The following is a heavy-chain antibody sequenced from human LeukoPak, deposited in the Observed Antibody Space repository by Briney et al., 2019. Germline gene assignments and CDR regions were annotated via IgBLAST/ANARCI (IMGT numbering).Heavy chain of an antibody. V-gene: IGHV4-30-4*01. CDR1: GGSISSGDYY. Sequence: SETLSLTCTVSGGSISSGDYYWRWLRQPPGKGLEWIGYIYYSGSAYYNPSLKSRVTISVDTSKNQFSLKLTSVTTADTAVYYCARQRLVGGVIAWFDPWGQGTLVTVSS. CDR3: ARQRLVGGVIAWFDP. CDR2: IYYSGSA. J-gene: IGHJ5*02. D-gene: IGHD3-10*01.